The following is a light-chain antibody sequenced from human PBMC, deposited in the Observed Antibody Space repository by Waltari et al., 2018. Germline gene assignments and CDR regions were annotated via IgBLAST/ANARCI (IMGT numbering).Light chain of an antibody. CDR2: DDY. CDR3: QVWDGSSDHYV. J-gene: IGLJ1*01. Sequence: SYLPTPATPRSGAPGKTARIYCGGNKIASKKGERYQQRPGQAPVLVVNDDYDRPSGIPERFSGSKSGNTATLTISGVEAGDEADYSCQVWDGSSDHYVFGTGTKVTVL. CDR1: KIASKK. V-gene: IGLV3-21*03.